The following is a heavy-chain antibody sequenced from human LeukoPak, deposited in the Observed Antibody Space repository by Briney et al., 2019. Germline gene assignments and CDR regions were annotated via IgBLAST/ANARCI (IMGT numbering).Heavy chain of an antibody. J-gene: IGHJ3*01. V-gene: IGHV3-48*03. D-gene: IGHD3-22*01. CDR2: ISSISATI. CDR3: ARVGEDSSGYYDAFDV. CDR1: GFTFSNYE. Sequence: GGALRLSCSAPGFTFSNYEMNWGRPAPGRGVEWISYISSISATIFYADSVKGRFTISRDNAKNVLYLQMNSLRDDDTAVYYCARVGEDSSGYYDAFDVWGQGTMVTVSS.